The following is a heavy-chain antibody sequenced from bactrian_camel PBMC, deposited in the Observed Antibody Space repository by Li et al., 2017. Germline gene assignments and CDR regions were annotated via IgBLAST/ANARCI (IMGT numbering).Heavy chain of an antibody. CDR1: GYRYDTYC. D-gene: IGHD2*01. J-gene: IGHJ6*01. Sequence: QVQLVESGGGSVQAGSSLRLACEVSGYRYDTYCMGWFRQAPGKEREGLAIRDNGGGTRYADSVKGRFTISTDNAVSTLHLMMNSLKPEDSAMYYCAGEGYYGDVGECAETDFAFWGQGTQVTVS. CDR3: AGEGYYGDVGECAETDFAF. V-gene: IGHV3S55*01. CDR2: RDNGGGT.